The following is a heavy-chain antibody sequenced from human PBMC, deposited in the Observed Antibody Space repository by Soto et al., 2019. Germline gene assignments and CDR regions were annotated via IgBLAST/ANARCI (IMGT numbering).Heavy chain of an antibody. CDR3: ARSPAGSYDATAFDI. CDR2: INPNSGGT. D-gene: IGHD1-26*01. J-gene: IGHJ3*02. CDR1: GYTFTGYY. V-gene: IGHV1-2*04. Sequence: ASVKVSCKASGYTFTGYYMHWVRQAPGQGLEWMGWINPNSGGTNYAQKFQGWVTMTRDTSISTAHMELSRLRSDDTAVYYCARSPAGSYDATAFDIWGQGTMVTV.